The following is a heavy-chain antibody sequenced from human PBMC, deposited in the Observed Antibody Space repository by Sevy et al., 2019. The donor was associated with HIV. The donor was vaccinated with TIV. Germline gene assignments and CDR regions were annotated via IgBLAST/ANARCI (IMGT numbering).Heavy chain of an antibody. CDR2: IKSDGSST. CDR3: ARDRYYYDRSGYYYNYYFGMDV. V-gene: IGHV3-74*01. J-gene: IGHJ6*02. CDR1: GFTFSTYW. D-gene: IGHD3-22*01. Sequence: GGSLRLSCAASGFTFSTYWMDWVRQAPGKGLVWVSRIKSDGSSTNYADSVKGRFTISRDNAKNTLYLQMNSLRVEDTAVYYCARDRYYYDRSGYYYNYYFGMDVWGQRTTVTVSS.